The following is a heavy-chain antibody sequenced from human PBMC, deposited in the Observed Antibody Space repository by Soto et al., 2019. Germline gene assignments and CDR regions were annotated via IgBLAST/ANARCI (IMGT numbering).Heavy chain of an antibody. D-gene: IGHD6-13*01. J-gene: IGHJ4*02. Sequence: QVQLVESGGGVVQPGRSLSLDCAASGFTFSTYGMHWVRQAPGKGLEWVAVISYDGTNKYYADSVKGRFTISRDNSKNTLYLQMNSLRAEDTAVYYCAKERYSSRSPDFDYWGQGTLVTVSS. CDR3: AKERYSSRSPDFDY. CDR1: GFTFSTYG. CDR2: ISYDGTNK. V-gene: IGHV3-30*18.